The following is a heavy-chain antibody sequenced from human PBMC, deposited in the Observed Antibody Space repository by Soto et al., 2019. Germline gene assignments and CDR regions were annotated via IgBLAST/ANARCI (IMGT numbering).Heavy chain of an antibody. CDR3: ARDGDIVVVPAPSSTGYYYYYGMDV. V-gene: IGHV4-4*07. CDR1: GGSISRYY. D-gene: IGHD2-2*01. J-gene: IGHJ6*02. CDR2: IYTSGST. Sequence: SETRSLTWTVSGGSISRYYWSWIRQPAGKGPEWIGRIYTSGSTNYNPSLKSRVTMSVDTSKNQFSLKLSSVTAADTAVYYCARDGDIVVVPAPSSTGYYYYYGMDVWGQGTTVTVSS.